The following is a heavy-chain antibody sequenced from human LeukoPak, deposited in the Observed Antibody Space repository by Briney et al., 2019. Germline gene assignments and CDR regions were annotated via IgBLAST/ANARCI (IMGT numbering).Heavy chain of an antibody. V-gene: IGHV3-48*03. CDR2: ISGSRSSV. Sequence: GGSLRLSCAASGFTFRSCEMNWVRQAPGKGLEWLSYISGSRSSVYYADSVKGRFTVSRDNAKNSLYLEMNSLRAEDTAVYFCARDYYDSSGYYSLDYWGQGTLVTVSS. D-gene: IGHD3-22*01. CDR3: ARDYYDSSGYYSLDY. J-gene: IGHJ4*02. CDR1: GFTFRSCE.